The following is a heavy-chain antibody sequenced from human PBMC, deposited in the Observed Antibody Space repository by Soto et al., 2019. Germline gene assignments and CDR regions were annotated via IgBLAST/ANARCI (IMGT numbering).Heavy chain of an antibody. CDR3: AKEDDAWTNGYFDS. CDR1: GFTFSSYD. D-gene: IGHD2-8*01. Sequence: EVQLLESGGGLVQPGGSLRLSCAASGFTFSSYDMSWVRQAPGKGLEWVSAISRSGGSAYYADSVKGRFTISRDNSKNTLYVQMNSLGSEDTAIYYCAKEDDAWTNGYFDSLGQGTVVTVS. J-gene: IGHJ3*02. CDR2: ISRSGGSA. V-gene: IGHV3-23*01.